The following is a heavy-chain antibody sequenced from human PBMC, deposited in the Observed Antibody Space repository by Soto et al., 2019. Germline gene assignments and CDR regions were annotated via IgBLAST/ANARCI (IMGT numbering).Heavy chain of an antibody. J-gene: IGHJ4*02. CDR3: ARPEGYGSGSSYFDS. V-gene: IGHV1-46*01. CDR1: GYPFTTYH. Sequence: ASVKVSCKASGYPFTTYHLHWVRQAPGQGLEWMGIVYVTGTGTRSAQKFQGRLTMTRDRSTSTVYMELSSLRSEDTAVYYCARPEGYGSGSSYFDSWGQGTLVTVSS. D-gene: IGHD3-10*01. CDR2: VYVTGTGT.